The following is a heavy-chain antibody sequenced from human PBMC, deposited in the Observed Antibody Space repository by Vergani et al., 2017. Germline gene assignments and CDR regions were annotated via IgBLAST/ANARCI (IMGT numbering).Heavy chain of an antibody. CDR2: IDDYGNRA. J-gene: IGHJ5*01. D-gene: IGHD3/OR15-3a*01. Sequence: EVQLVESGGGSVQSGGSLRLSCVASGFSFNTYWMHWVRQVPGKGLMWVARIDDYGNRATYGEFETGRFTISKDNAKNTVFLQMNNLRADDAGVYYCVRNEFWTGIACKTRLDSWVEEAVVAVSS. CDR3: VRNEFWTGIACKTRLDS. V-gene: IGHV3-74*03. CDR1: GFSFNTYW.